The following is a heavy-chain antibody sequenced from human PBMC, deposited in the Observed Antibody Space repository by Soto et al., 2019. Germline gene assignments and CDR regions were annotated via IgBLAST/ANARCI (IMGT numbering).Heavy chain of an antibody. V-gene: IGHV1-18*01. CDR1: GYTFTSYG. D-gene: IGHD2-8*01. J-gene: IGHJ4*02. CDR3: ARHGNGDDY. CDR2: IRSYNNST. Sequence: QVQLVQSGAEVKKPGASVKVSCKASGYTFTSYGVNWVRQAHGQGLEWMGWIRSYNNSTNYAQKLQGRVTMTTDTSTNTAYMELRSLRSDDTAVYYCARHGNGDDYWGQGTLVTVSS.